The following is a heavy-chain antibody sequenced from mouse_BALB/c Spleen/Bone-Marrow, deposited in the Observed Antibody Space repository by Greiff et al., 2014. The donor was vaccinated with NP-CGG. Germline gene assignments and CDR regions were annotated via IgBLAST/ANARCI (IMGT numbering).Heavy chain of an antibody. Sequence: QVQLQQSGAELAKPGASVKMSCKASGYNFISYWMHWVKQRPGQGLEWIGYINPSTGYTEYNQKFKDKATLTADKSSSKAYMQLSSLTSEDSAVYYCARNYDYDGGYYAMDYWGQETSVTVSS. V-gene: IGHV1-7*01. CDR1: GYNFISYW. CDR2: INPSTGYT. D-gene: IGHD2-4*01. J-gene: IGHJ4*01. CDR3: ARNYDYDGGYYAMDY.